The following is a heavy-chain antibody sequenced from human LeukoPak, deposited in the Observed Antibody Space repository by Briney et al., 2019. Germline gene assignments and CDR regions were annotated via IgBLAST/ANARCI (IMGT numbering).Heavy chain of an antibody. V-gene: IGHV1-8*03. CDR3: ARAYYYGSGSYYPLVYYFDY. CDR1: GHTFTSYA. D-gene: IGHD3-10*01. J-gene: IGHJ4*02. CDR2: MNPNSGNT. Sequence: ASVKVSCKASGHTFTSYAISWVRQATGQGLEWMGWMNPNSGNTGYAQKFQGRVTITRNTSISTAYMELSSLRSEDTAVYYCARAYYYGSGSYYPLVYYFDYWGQGTLVTVSS.